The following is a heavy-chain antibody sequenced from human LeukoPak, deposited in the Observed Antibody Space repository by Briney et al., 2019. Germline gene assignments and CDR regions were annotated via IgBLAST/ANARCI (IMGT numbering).Heavy chain of an antibody. CDR2: IYYSGST. CDR3: ARVRGVEQQLDYHYYFDY. D-gene: IGHD6-13*01. V-gene: IGHV4-39*07. Sequence: SETLSLTCTVSGGSISSGSYYWGWIRQPPGKGLEWIGSIYYSGSTYYNPSLKSRVTISVDTSKNQFSLKLSSVTAADTAVYYCARVRGVEQQLDYHYYFDYWGQGTLVTVSS. CDR1: GGSISSGSYY. J-gene: IGHJ4*02.